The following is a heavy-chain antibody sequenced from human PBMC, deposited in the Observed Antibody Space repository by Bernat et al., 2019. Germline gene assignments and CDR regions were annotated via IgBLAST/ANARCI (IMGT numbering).Heavy chain of an antibody. CDR1: GFTFSSYG. J-gene: IGHJ4*02. D-gene: IGHD5-18*01. Sequence: QVQLVESGGGVVQPGGSLRLSCAASGFTFSSYGMHWVRQAPGKGLEWVAVISYDGSNKYYADSVKGRFTISRDNSKNTLYLQMNSLRAEDTAVYYCAKDRRIQLWYYFDYWGQGTLVTVSS. CDR2: ISYDGSNK. V-gene: IGHV3-30*18. CDR3: AKDRRIQLWYYFDY.